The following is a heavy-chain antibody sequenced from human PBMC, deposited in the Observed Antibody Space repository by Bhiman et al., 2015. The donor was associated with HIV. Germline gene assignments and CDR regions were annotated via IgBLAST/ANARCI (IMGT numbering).Heavy chain of an antibody. CDR2: IGAAGDT. V-gene: IGHV3-13*01. Sequence: VQLVESGGGLVKPGGSLRLSCAASGFTFSRYDMHWVRQVTGKSLEWVSAIGAAGDTYYPGTVKGRFTISRENAKNSLYLQMNSLSAGDTAVYYCARALPILGEHAFDLWGQGTMVTVSS. J-gene: IGHJ3*01. CDR1: GFTFSRYD. CDR3: ARALPILGEHAFDL. D-gene: IGHD1-26*01.